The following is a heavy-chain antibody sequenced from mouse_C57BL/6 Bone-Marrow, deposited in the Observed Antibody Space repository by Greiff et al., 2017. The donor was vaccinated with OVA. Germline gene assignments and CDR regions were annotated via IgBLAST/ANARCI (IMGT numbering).Heavy chain of an antibody. CDR2: IDPEDGET. CDR1: GFNITDYY. J-gene: IGHJ2*01. Sequence: VQLQQSGAELVKPGASVKLSCTASGFNITDYYMHWVKQRPEQGLEWIGRIDPEDGETKYAPKFKGKATLTADTSSNTACMQLISLTSEDTAAYYGYRRGYHFACWGNGTTLTVAS. D-gene: IGHD2-2*01. V-gene: IGHV14-2*01. CDR3: YRRGYHFAC.